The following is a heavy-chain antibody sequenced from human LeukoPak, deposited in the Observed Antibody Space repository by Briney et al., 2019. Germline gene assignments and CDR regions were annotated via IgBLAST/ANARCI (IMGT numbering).Heavy chain of an antibody. V-gene: IGHV3-53*01. Sequence: GGSLRLSCAASGFTVSSNYMSWVRQAPGKGMEWVSVIYSGGSTYYADSVKVRFTISRDNSKNTLYLQMNSLRAEDTAVYYCAREIIVGATKANYGMDVWGQGTTVTVSS. CDR2: IYSGGST. CDR3: AREIIVGATKANYGMDV. CDR1: GFTVSSNY. D-gene: IGHD1-26*01. J-gene: IGHJ6*02.